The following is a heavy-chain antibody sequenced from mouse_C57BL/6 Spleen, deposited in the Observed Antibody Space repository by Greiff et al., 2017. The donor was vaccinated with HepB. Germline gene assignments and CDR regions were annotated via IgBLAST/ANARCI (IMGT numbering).Heavy chain of an antibody. CDR1: GYTFTSYW. D-gene: IGHD1-1*01. J-gene: IGHJ3*01. CDR2: IDPSDSET. V-gene: IGHV1-52*01. Sequence: VQLQQPGAELVRPGSSVKLSCKASGYTFTSYWMHWVKQRPIQGLEWIGNIDPSDSETHYNQKFKDKATLTVDKSSSTAYMQLSSLTSEDSAVYYCARDYGSSLLAYWGQGTLVTVSA. CDR3: ARDYGSSLLAY.